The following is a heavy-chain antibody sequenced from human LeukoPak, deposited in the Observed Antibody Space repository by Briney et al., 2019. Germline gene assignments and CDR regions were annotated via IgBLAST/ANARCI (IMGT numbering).Heavy chain of an antibody. Sequence: ASVKVSCKASGGTFSSYAISWVRQAPGQGLEWMGGIILIFGTANYAQKFQGRVTITADESTSTAYMELSSLRSEDTAVYYCARAPRPVAGYYYYYGMDVWGQGTTVTVSS. J-gene: IGHJ6*02. V-gene: IGHV1-69*13. D-gene: IGHD6-19*01. CDR2: IILIFGTA. CDR1: GGTFSSYA. CDR3: ARAPRPVAGYYYYYGMDV.